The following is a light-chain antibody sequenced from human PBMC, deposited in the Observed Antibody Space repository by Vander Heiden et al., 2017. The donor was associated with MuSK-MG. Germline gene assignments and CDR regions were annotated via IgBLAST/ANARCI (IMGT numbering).Light chain of an antibody. CDR3: TSYSTRATLV. Sequence: QSALTQSVSVSGALAQSRTISCFGSPSALGQPDSVAWYQQQPGEAPKLLIYETYTRPSGVSDRFSGSKSGNTAALTISGLQPGDEADYYCTSYSTRATLVFGGGTRLTV. CDR2: ETY. CDR1: PSALGQPDS. J-gene: IGLJ2*01. V-gene: IGLV2-14*03.